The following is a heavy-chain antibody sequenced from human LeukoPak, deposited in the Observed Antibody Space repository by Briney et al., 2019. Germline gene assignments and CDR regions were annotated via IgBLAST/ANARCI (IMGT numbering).Heavy chain of an antibody. CDR2: ISAYNGNT. CDR3: ATSPRRRRHY. V-gene: IGHV1-18*01. Sequence: ASVKVSCKASGYTFTSYGISWVRQAPGQGLEWMGWISAYNGNTNYAQKLQGRVTMTEDTSTDTAYMELSSLRSEDTAVYYCATSPRRRRHYWGQGTLVTVSS. J-gene: IGHJ4*02. D-gene: IGHD1/OR15-1a*01. CDR1: GYTFTSYG.